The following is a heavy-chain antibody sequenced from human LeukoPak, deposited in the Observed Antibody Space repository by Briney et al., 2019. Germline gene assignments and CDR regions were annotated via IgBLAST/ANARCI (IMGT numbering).Heavy chain of an antibody. CDR3: ARDYGDYYFDY. Sequence: ASVKVSCKASGYTFTSYYMHWVRQTPGQGLEWMGIINPSGGSTSYAQKFQGRVTMTRDTSTSTVYMELSSLRSEDTAVYYCARDYGDYYFDYWGQGTLVTASS. CDR1: GYTFTSYY. V-gene: IGHV1-46*01. J-gene: IGHJ4*02. CDR2: INPSGGST. D-gene: IGHD4-17*01.